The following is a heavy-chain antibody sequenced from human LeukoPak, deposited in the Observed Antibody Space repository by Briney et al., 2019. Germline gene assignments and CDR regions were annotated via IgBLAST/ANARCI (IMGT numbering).Heavy chain of an antibody. CDR1: GFTFSSYS. J-gene: IGHJ4*02. CDR2: ISSSRSTI. CDR3: AREVSHCSSTSCSSGDY. V-gene: IGHV3-48*01. Sequence: PGGSLRLSCAASGFTFSSYSMNWVRQAPGKGLEWVSYISSSRSTIYYADSVKGRFTISRDNAKNSLYLQMNSLRAEDTAVYYCAREVSHCSSTSCSSGDYWGQGTLVTVSS. D-gene: IGHD2-2*01.